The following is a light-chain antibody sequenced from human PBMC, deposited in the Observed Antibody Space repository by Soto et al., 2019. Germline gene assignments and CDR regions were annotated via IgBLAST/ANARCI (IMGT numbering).Light chain of an antibody. V-gene: IGKV3-15*01. CDR1: QSVSDE. CDR2: GAS. CDR3: QQHKQWPTIT. Sequence: EILMTQSPATPSLSPGERVTLSCRASQSVSDELVWYQQKPGQAPRLLIYGASTRATGIPARFSGTGSGIEFTLTISSLQSEDYGVYYGQQHKQWPTITFGQGTRLEIK. J-gene: IGKJ5*01.